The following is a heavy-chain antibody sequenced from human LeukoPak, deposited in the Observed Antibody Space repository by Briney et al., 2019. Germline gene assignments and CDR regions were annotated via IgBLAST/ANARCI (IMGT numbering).Heavy chain of an antibody. CDR3: ARGSIVVVPAASHYYYYMDV. J-gene: IGHJ6*03. V-gene: IGHV1-69*13. Sequence: SVKVSRKAPGGTFSSYAISWVRQAPGQGLEWMGGIIPIFGTANYAQKFQGRVTITADESTSTAYMELSSLRSEDTAVYYCARGSIVVVPAASHYYYYMDVWGKGTTVTVSS. D-gene: IGHD2-2*01. CDR2: IIPIFGTA. CDR1: GGTFSSYA.